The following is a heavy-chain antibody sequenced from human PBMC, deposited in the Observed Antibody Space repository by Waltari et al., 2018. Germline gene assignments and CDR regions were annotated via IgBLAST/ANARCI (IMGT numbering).Heavy chain of an antibody. CDR2: IIPIFGTA. J-gene: IGHJ4*02. D-gene: IGHD3-22*01. CDR3: ARITYYYDSSGYPFDY. V-gene: IGHV1-69*01. CDR1: GGTFSSYA. Sequence: QVQLVQSGAAVKKPGSSVKVSCKASGGTFSSYAISWVRQAPGQGLEWMGGIIPIFGTANYAQKFQGRVTITADESTSTAYMELSSLRSEDTAVYYCARITYYYDSSGYPFDYWGQGTLVTVSS.